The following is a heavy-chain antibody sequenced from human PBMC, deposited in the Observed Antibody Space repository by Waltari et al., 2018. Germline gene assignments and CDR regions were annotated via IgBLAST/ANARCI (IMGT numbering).Heavy chain of an antibody. CDR3: ATGGSYYGRGHYY. D-gene: IGHD1-26*01. Sequence: QVQLVQSGAEVKKPGSSVKVSCKASGGTFSSYAISWVRQAPGQGLEWMGGIIPILGTANYAQKCQGRVTMTEDTSTDTAYMELSSLRSEDTAVYYCATGGSYYGRGHYYWGQGTLVTVSS. CDR2: IIPILGTA. J-gene: IGHJ4*02. V-gene: IGHV1-69*14. CDR1: GGTFSSYA.